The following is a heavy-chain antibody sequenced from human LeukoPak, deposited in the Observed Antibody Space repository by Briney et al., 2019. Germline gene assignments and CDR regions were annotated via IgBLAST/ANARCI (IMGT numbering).Heavy chain of an antibody. J-gene: IGHJ1*01. CDR1: GGSISSYY. CDR3: ARAGRQQLVPGYFQH. V-gene: IGHV4-59*01. D-gene: IGHD6-13*01. CDR2: IYYSGST. Sequence: SETLSLTCTVSGGSISSYYWSWIRQPPGKGLEWIGYIYYSGSTNYNPSLKSRVTISVDTSKNQFSLKLSSVTAADTAVYYCARAGRQQLVPGYFQHWGQGTLVTVSS.